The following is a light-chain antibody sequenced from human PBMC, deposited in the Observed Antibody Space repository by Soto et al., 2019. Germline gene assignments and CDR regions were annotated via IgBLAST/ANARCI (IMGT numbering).Light chain of an antibody. CDR2: DVS. CDR3: QQFGTSLT. J-gene: IGKJ4*01. Sequence: EIVLTQSPATLSLSPGERATLSCGASQSVSSLYLGWYPQKPGLAPRLLLYDVSERLTGIPDRFSGSGSGSDFTLTITSLLPGDCAVYDCQQFGTSLTFGGGTKVESK. V-gene: IGKV3D-20*01. CDR1: QSVSSLY.